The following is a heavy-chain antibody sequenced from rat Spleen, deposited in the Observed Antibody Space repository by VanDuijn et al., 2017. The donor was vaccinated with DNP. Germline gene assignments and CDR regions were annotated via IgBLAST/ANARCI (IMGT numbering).Heavy chain of an antibody. Sequence: EVQLVESGGGLVQPGRSLKLSCVASGFTFSDYAMAWVRQSPKKGLEWVATIIYDGSGTYYGDSVKGRFTISRDNAENTLYLQMYSLRSEDMATYYCVRWDYGIYGFDYWGQGVMVTVSS. V-gene: IGHV5-7*01. CDR1: GFTFSDYA. CDR2: IIYDGSGT. J-gene: IGHJ2*01. D-gene: IGHD1-11*01. CDR3: VRWDYGIYGFDY.